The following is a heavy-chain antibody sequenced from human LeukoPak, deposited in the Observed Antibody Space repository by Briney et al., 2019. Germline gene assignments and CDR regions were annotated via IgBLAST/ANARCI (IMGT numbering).Heavy chain of an antibody. J-gene: IGHJ5*02. CDR1: GGSISSGGYS. CDR2: IYYSGST. V-gene: IGHV4-61*08. D-gene: IGHD3-10*01. CDR3: ARALRFSRGSSGWFDP. Sequence: KPSLTLSLTCAVSGGSISSGGYSWSWIRQPPGKGLEWIGYIYYSGSTNYNPSLKSRVTISVDTSKNQFSLKLSSVTAADTAVYYCARALRFSRGSSGWFDPWGQGTLVTVSS.